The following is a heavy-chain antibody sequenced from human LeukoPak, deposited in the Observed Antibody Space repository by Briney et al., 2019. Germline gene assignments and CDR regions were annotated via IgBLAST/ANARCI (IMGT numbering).Heavy chain of an antibody. CDR2: IGGSGSTT. CDR3: AKSSGSGPYFYGMDV. CDR1: GFTFNFYA. Sequence: GASLRLSCAASGFTFNFYAMSWVRQAPGKGPEWVSGIGGSGSTTYYADSVKGRFTISRDNSKNTLYLQMNSLRVEDTAVYYCAKSSGSGPYFYGMDVWGHGTTVTVSS. D-gene: IGHD3-10*01. J-gene: IGHJ6*02. V-gene: IGHV3-23*01.